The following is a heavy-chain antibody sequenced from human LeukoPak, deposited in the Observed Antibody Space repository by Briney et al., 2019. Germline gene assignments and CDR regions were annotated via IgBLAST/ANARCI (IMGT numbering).Heavy chain of an antibody. J-gene: IGHJ4*02. V-gene: IGHV3-30-3*01. CDR1: GFTFSSYA. Sequence: GGSLRLSCAASGFTFSSYAMHWVRQAPGKGLEWVAVISYDGSNKYYADSVKGRFTISRDNAKNSLYLQMNSLRAEDTAVYYCARDRKSGWLNYFDYWGQGTLVTVSS. CDR2: ISYDGSNK. CDR3: ARDRKSGWLNYFDY. D-gene: IGHD6-19*01.